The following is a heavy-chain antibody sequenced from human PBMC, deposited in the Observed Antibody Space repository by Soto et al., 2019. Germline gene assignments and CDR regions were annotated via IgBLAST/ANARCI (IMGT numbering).Heavy chain of an antibody. CDR2: ISAYNGNT. Sequence: ASVKVSCKASGYTFTSYGISWVRQAPGQGLEWMGWISAYNGNTNYAQKLQGRVTMTTDTSTSTAYMELRSLRSGDTAVYYCARGYYYGSGSYPDAFDIWGQGTMVTVSS. J-gene: IGHJ3*02. V-gene: IGHV1-18*01. CDR3: ARGYYYGSGSYPDAFDI. D-gene: IGHD3-10*01. CDR1: GYTFTSYG.